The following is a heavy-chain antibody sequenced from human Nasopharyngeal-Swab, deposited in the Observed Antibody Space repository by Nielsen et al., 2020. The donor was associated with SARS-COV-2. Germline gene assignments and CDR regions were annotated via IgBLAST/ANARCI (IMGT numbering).Heavy chain of an antibody. CDR1: GFTFDDYA. Sequence: GGSLPLSCAASGFTFDDYAMHWVRPAPEKGLEWVSGISWNSGSIGYADSVKGRFTISRDNAKNSLYLQMNSLRAEDTALYYCASPSDYYGSGSYWGQGTLVTVSS. CDR2: ISWNSGSI. V-gene: IGHV3-9*01. CDR3: ASPSDYYGSGSY. D-gene: IGHD3-10*01. J-gene: IGHJ4*02.